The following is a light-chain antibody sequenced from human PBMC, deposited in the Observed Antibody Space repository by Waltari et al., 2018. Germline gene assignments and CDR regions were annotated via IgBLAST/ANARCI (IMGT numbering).Light chain of an antibody. V-gene: IGLV1-40*01. CDR1: TSNTGTGYD. J-gene: IGLJ2*01. Sequence: QSVLTQPPSVSGAPGQRVTISCTGSTSNTGTGYDVHWYQQLPGTAPKLLLFGNSKRPSGVPDRFSGSKSGTSASLAITGLQAEDEADYYCQSYDSSLSGSVFGGGTKLTVL. CDR2: GNS. CDR3: QSYDSSLSGSV.